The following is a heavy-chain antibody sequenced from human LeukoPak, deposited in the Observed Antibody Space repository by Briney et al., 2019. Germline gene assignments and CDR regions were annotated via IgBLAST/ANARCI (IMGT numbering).Heavy chain of an antibody. CDR2: IYPGDSDT. J-gene: IGHJ6*02. CDR1: GYSFTSYW. CDR3: ARPGWCSSTSCQEYYGMDV. Sequence: GESLKISCKGSGYSFTSYWIGWVRQMPGKGLEWMGIIYPGDSDTRYSPSFQGQVTISADQSISTAYLQWSSLKASDTAMYYCARPGWCSSTSCQEYYGMDVWGQGTTVTVSS. V-gene: IGHV5-51*01. D-gene: IGHD2-2*01.